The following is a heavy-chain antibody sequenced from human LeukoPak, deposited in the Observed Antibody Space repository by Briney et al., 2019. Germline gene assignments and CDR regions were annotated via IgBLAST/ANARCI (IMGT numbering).Heavy chain of an antibody. CDR3: AREDRDIVVVVAAMIDY. J-gene: IGHJ4*02. D-gene: IGHD2-15*01. V-gene: IGHV1-2*02. Sequence: ASVKVSCKTSGYTFNIYGITWVRQAPGQGLEWMGWINPNSGGTNYAQKFQGRVTMTRDTSISTAYMELSRLRSDDTAVYYCAREDRDIVVVVAAMIDYWGQGALGTVSS. CDR2: INPNSGGT. CDR1: GYTFNIYG.